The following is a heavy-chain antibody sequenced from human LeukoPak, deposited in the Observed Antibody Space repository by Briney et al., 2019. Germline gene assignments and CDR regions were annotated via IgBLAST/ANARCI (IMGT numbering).Heavy chain of an antibody. CDR2: INPSGGST. Sequence: ASVKLSCKASGYTFTSYYMHWVRQAPGQGLEWMGIINPSGGSTSYAQKFQGRVTMTRDTSTSTVYMELSSLRSEDTAVYYCARAAPPITMVRGVTSWFDPWGQGTLVTVSS. V-gene: IGHV1-46*01. J-gene: IGHJ5*02. CDR3: ARAAPPITMVRGVTSWFDP. CDR1: GYTFTSYY. D-gene: IGHD3-10*01.